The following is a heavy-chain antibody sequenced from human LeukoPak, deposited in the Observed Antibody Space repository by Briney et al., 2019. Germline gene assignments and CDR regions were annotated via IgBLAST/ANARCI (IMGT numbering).Heavy chain of an antibody. CDR3: TTVAVTMVRGVIIITRSFDY. J-gene: IGHJ4*02. CDR2: IKSKTDGGTP. CDR1: GFTFNNAW. D-gene: IGHD3-10*01. Sequence: PGGSLRLSCAASGFTFNNAWMSWVRQAPGKGLEWVGRIKSKTDGGTPDYAAPVKGRFTISRDDSKATLYLQMNSLKTEDTAVYCCTTVAVTMVRGVIIITRSFDYWGQGTLVTVSS. V-gene: IGHV3-15*01.